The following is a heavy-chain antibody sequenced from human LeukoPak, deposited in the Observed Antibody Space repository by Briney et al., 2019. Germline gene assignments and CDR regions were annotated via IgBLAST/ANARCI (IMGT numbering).Heavy chain of an antibody. CDR1: GFIFNNYW. CDR3: TREGSYLDAFDF. V-gene: IGHV3-7*01. J-gene: IGHJ3*01. CDR2: IKQDGSET. Sequence: PGGSVRLSCGASGFIFNNYWMSWVRQAPGKGLEWVANIKQDGSETYYVDSVKGRFTISRDNAKNSLFLQMNILRAEDTAVYYCTREGSYLDAFDFWGQGTMVTVSS. D-gene: IGHD3-10*01.